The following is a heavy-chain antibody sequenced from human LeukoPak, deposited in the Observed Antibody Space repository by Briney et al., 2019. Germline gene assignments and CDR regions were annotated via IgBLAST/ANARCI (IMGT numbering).Heavy chain of an antibody. CDR3: AKAVWFGELSVGY. Sequence: GGSLRLSCAASGFTFNSYAMSWVRQAPGKGLEWVSSISGSDNSTYYADSVKGRFTISRDNSKNTLYLQMNTLRAEDTAIYYCAKAVWFGELSVGYWGQGTLVTVSS. D-gene: IGHD3-10*01. J-gene: IGHJ4*02. V-gene: IGHV3-23*01. CDR2: ISGSDNST. CDR1: GFTFNSYA.